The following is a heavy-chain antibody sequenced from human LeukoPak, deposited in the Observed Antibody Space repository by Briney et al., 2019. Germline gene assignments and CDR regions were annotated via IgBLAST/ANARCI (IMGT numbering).Heavy chain of an antibody. CDR1: GFTFSSYW. CDR3: ARDPTVTNFHDAFDI. Sequence: GGSLRLSCAASGFTFSSYWMSWVRQAPGKGLEWVATIKQDGSQKEYVDSVKGRFTISRDNAKNSLYLQMNGLRAEDTAVYYCARDPTVTNFHDAFDIWGQGTMVTVSS. V-gene: IGHV3-7*05. CDR2: IKQDGSQK. D-gene: IGHD4-17*01. J-gene: IGHJ3*02.